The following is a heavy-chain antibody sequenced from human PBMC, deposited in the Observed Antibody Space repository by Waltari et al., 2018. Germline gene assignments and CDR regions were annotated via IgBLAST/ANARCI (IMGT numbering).Heavy chain of an antibody. J-gene: IGHJ4*02. V-gene: IGHV4-4*02. CDR3: ASRAVAGNNFDY. CDR1: GCSIYIHNW. Sequence: QVQLQESGPGLVKPLGTLSLTCSVPGCSIYIHNWWSWVRQAPGKGLDWIGEIYHTGSTNYNPALKSRVTISVDKSRNHFSLNLTSVTVADTALYYCASRAVAGNNFDYWGQGRLVTVSS. D-gene: IGHD6-19*01. CDR2: IYHTGST.